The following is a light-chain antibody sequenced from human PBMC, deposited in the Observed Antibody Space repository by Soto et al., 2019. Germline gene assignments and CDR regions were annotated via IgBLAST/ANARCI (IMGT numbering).Light chain of an antibody. CDR1: QTVRNNY. V-gene: IGKV3-20*01. CDR3: QQFASYPLT. Sequence: EFVLTQSPGTLALSPGQRTTLSCMASQTVRNNYLAWYQQKPGQAPTLLIYDASNRATGIPDRFSGGGSGTDFTLTISRLEPEDFAVYYCQQFASYPLTFGGGTKVDI. J-gene: IGKJ4*01. CDR2: DAS.